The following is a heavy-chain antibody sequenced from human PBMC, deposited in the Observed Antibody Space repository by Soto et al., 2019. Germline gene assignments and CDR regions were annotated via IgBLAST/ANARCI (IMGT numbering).Heavy chain of an antibody. J-gene: IGHJ4*02. CDR3: AREEFEAGRGHFGY. CDR1: GFTFSTSA. CDR2: ISYGGNNK. Sequence: QVQVVESGGGVVQPGGSLRLSCAASGFTFSTSAMHWVHQAPGKGLEWMAMISYGGNNKYYADSVKGRFTISRDISESTLYLQMNSLRTEDTAVYYCAREEFEAGRGHFGYWGQGTLVSVSS. V-gene: IGHV3-30-3*01. D-gene: IGHD6-13*01.